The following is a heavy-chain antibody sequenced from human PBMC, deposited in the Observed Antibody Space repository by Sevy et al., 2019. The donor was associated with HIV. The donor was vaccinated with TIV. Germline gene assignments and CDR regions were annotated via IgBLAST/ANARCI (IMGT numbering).Heavy chain of an antibody. CDR1: GFNFDDYG. CDR3: AKDFTPGVADYYYYYGMDV. V-gene: IGHV3-20*04. J-gene: IGHJ6*02. CDR2: INWNSGST. Sequence: GGSLRLSCAASGFNFDDYGLSWVRQGPGKGLEWVSHINWNSGSTDYADSVKGRFTISRDNAKKSLYLQMNSLRAEDTALYYCAKDFTPGVADYYYYYGMDVWGQGTTVTVSS. D-gene: IGHD6-19*01.